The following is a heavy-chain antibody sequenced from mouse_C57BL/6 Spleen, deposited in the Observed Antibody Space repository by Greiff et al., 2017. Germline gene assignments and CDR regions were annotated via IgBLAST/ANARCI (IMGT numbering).Heavy chain of an antibody. CDR1: GYAFSSSW. CDR3: ARNYDYDGFAY. V-gene: IGHV1-82*01. D-gene: IGHD2-4*01. Sequence: VQLQQSGPELVKPGASVKISCKASGYAFSSSWMNWVKQRPGKGLEWIGRIYPGDGDTNYNGKFKGKATLTSDKSSSTAYMQLSSLTSEDSAVYFWARNYDYDGFAYWGQGTLVTVSA. CDR2: IYPGDGDT. J-gene: IGHJ3*01.